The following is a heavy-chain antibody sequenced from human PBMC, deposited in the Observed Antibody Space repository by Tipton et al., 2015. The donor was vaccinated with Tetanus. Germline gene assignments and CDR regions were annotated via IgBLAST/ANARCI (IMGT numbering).Heavy chain of an antibody. J-gene: IGHJ4*02. Sequence: TLSLTCDVSGASISSAAWTWIRQPPGKGLEWIGYLYDNGRTKYNPSLNSRVTISVDTPKKQLSLKLTSVTAADTAVYYCARDPWLDYWGQGTLVTVSS. CDR3: ARDPWLDY. V-gene: IGHV4-59*01. CDR2: LYDNGRT. CDR1: GASISSAA.